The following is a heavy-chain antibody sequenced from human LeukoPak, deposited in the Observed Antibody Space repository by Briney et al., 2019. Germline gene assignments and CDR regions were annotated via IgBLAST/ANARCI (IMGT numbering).Heavy chain of an antibody. CDR2: INSDGSST. Sequence: PRGSLRLSCAASGFTFSSYWMHWVRQAPGKGLVWVSRINSDGSSTSYADSVKGRFTISRDNAKNTLYLQMNSLRAEDTAVYYCARAIPDRGYSYGYYYYYGMDVWGQGTLVTVSS. D-gene: IGHD5-18*01. J-gene: IGHJ6*02. CDR1: GFTFSSYW. V-gene: IGHV3-74*01. CDR3: ARAIPDRGYSYGYYYYYGMDV.